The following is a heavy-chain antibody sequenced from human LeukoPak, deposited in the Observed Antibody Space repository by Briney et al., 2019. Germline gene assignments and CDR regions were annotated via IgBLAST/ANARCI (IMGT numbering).Heavy chain of an antibody. CDR3: ARDSLTADDAFDI. CDR1: GGSISSSSYY. CDR2: IYYSGST. D-gene: IGHD2-21*02. J-gene: IGHJ3*02. Sequence: TSETLSLTCTVSGGSISSSSYYWGWIRQPPGKGLEWIGSIYYSGSTYYNPSLKSRVTISVDTSKNQFSLKLSSVTAADTAVYYCARDSLTADDAFDIWGQGTMVTVSS. V-gene: IGHV4-39*07.